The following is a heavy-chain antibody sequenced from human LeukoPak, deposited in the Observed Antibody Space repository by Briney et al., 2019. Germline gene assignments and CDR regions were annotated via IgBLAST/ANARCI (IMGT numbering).Heavy chain of an antibody. Sequence: RMSGPTLVNPTQTLTLTCTFSGFSLSTRGMCVSWIRQPPGKALEWLLRIDWDDDKYYSTSLKTRLTISKDTSKTQVVLTMTNMDPVDTATYYCARTAMVRAYGMDVWGQGTTVTVSS. V-gene: IGHV2-70*11. CDR3: ARTAMVRAYGMDV. CDR2: IDWDDDK. D-gene: IGHD3-10*01. CDR1: GFSLSTRGMC. J-gene: IGHJ6*02.